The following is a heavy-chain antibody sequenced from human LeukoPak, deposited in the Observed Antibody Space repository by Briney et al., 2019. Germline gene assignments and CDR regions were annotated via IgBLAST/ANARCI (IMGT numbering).Heavy chain of an antibody. Sequence: GESLRLSCAASGFIFSDDYMSRIRQAPGQGLEWVSYISNTGSYTNYADSVRGRFTISRDNAKNSLYLQMNILRAEDTAVYYCARSRGAGPGAYFDYWGPGTLVTVSS. V-gene: IGHV3-11*03. CDR3: ARSRGAGPGAYFDY. CDR1: GFIFSDDY. CDR2: ISNTGSYT. D-gene: IGHD6-19*01. J-gene: IGHJ4*02.